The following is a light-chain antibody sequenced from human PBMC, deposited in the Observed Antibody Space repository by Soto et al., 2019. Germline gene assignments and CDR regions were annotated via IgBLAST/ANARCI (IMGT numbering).Light chain of an antibody. CDR1: TYNFGTKT. CDR2: RTD. CDR3: ASWDGDLRAPL. J-gene: IGLJ3*02. Sequence: QSVLTQPPSASGTPGQKVTISCSGTTYNFGTKTVSCYQQLPGAAPKLLLYRTDQLSSGGPYRFSGSKSGTTASQPISGRRHDEEDDYFCASWDGDLRAPLFGGGTKLTVL. V-gene: IGLV1-44*01.